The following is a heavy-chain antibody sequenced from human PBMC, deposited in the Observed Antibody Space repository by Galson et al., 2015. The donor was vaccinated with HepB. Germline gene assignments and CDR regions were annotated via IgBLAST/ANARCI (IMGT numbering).Heavy chain of an antibody. D-gene: IGHD6-19*01. CDR2: INTGNGNT. J-gene: IGHJ3*02. V-gene: IGHV1-3*04. Sequence: SVKVSCKASGYTFTSYAMHWVRQAPGQRPEWMGWINTGNGNTKYSQKFLGRVTITRDTSASTAYMELSSLRSEDTAVYYCARPQYSSGGGAFDIWGQGTMVTVSS. CDR1: GYTFTSYA. CDR3: ARPQYSSGGGAFDI.